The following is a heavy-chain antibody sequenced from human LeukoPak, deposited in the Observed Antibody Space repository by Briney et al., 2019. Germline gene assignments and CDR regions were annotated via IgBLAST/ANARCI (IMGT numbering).Heavy chain of an antibody. Sequence: GGSLRLSCAASTFTFSSYNMNWVRQAPGKGLEWVSFISSGGSYIYYADSVKGRFTISRDNAKNSLYLQMNSLRAEDTAVYYCARYSDIPIDYWGQGTLVTVSS. D-gene: IGHD2-2*02. V-gene: IGHV3-21*01. CDR3: ARYSDIPIDY. CDR1: TFTFSSYN. CDR2: ISSGGSYI. J-gene: IGHJ4*02.